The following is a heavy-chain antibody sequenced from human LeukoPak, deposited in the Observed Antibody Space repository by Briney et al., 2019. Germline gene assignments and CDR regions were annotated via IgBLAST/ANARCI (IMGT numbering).Heavy chain of an antibody. CDR2: ISGSGDNT. Sequence: PGGSLRLSCAASGFTFSSYAMSWVRQAPGKGLEWVSTISGSGDNTYYADSADSVKGRFTISRDNSKNTLYLQMNSLRAEDTAVYYCACILRTFDYWGQGTLVTVSS. CDR3: ACILRTFDY. D-gene: IGHD2-21*01. V-gene: IGHV3-23*01. J-gene: IGHJ4*02. CDR1: GFTFSSYA.